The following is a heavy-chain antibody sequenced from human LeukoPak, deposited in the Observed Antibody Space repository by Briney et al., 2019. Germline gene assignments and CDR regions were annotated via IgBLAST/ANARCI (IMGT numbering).Heavy chain of an antibody. Sequence: GGSLRLSCAASGFTFRSYGMHWVRQAPGKGLGWVAVISYDGSNKYYADSVKGRFTISRDNSKNTLYLQMNSLRAEDTAVYYCAKAGREAYSHWGQGTLVTVSS. J-gene: IGHJ4*02. CDR3: AKAGREAYSH. D-gene: IGHD6-13*01. CDR2: ISYDGSNK. CDR1: GFTFRSYG. V-gene: IGHV3-30*18.